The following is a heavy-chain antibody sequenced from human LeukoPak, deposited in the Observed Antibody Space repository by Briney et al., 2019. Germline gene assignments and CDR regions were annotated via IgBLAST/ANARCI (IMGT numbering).Heavy chain of an antibody. J-gene: IGHJ4*02. CDR1: GFTVSSNY. V-gene: IGHV3-53*04. CDR3: ARGSGWYYFDY. Sequence: GGSLRLSCAASGFTVSSNYMSWVRQAPGKGLEWVSVIYSGGSTHYADSVKGRFTISRHNSKNTLYLQMNSLRAEDTAVYYCARGSGWYYFDYWGQGTLVTVSS. D-gene: IGHD6-19*01. CDR2: IYSGGST.